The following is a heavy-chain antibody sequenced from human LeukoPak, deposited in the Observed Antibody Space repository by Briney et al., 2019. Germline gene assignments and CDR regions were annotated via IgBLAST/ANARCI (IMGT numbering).Heavy chain of an antibody. CDR1: GGSISSYY. D-gene: IGHD6-19*01. CDR2: IYYSGSI. J-gene: IGHJ3*02. Sequence: SETLSLTCTVSGGSISSYYWSWIRQPPGKGLEWIGYIYYSGSINYNPSLKSRVTISVDTSKNQFSLKLSSVTAADTAVYYCAAWGLVAGNGTSAFDIWGQGTMVTASS. CDR3: AAWGLVAGNGTSAFDI. V-gene: IGHV4-59*01.